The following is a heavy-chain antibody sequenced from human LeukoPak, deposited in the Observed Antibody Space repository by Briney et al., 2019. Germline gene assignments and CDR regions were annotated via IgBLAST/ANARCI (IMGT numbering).Heavy chain of an antibody. V-gene: IGHV4-34*01. CDR2: INHSGST. Sequence: KPSETLSLTCAVYGGSFSGYYWSWIRQPPGKGLEWIGGINHSGSTNYNPSLKSRVTISVDTSKNQFSLKLSSVTAADTAMYYCARQWYYDSIDSWGQGTLVTVSS. CDR1: GGSFSGYY. CDR3: ARQWYYDSIDS. J-gene: IGHJ4*02. D-gene: IGHD3-22*01.